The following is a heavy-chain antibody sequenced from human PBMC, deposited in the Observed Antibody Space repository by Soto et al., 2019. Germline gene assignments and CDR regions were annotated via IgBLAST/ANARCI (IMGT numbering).Heavy chain of an antibody. CDR2: IYYSGST. Sequence: SETLSLTSTVSGGSISSYYWSWIRQPPGKGLEWIGYIYYSGSTNYNPSLKSRVTISVDTSKNQFSLKLSSVTAADTAVYYCAGYYFWSGYHVAYFDYWGQRTLVTVSS. V-gene: IGHV4-59*08. CDR1: GGSISSYY. D-gene: IGHD3-3*01. CDR3: AGYYFWSGYHVAYFDY. J-gene: IGHJ4*02.